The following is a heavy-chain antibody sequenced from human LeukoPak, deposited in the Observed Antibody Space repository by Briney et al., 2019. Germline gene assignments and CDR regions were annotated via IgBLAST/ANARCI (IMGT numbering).Heavy chain of an antibody. CDR1: GYTFTSYY. J-gene: IGHJ6*03. D-gene: IGHD6-19*01. V-gene: IGHV1-46*01. Sequence: ASVKVSCKASGYTFTSYYMHWVRQAPGQGLEWMGIINPSGGSTSYAQKFQGRVTMTGDTSTSTVYMELSSLRSEDTAVYYCAREGSGWYYYMDVWGKGTTVTVSS. CDR2: INPSGGST. CDR3: AREGSGWYYYMDV.